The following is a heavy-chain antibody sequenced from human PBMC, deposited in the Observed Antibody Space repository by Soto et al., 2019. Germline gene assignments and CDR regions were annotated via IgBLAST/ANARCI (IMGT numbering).Heavy chain of an antibody. J-gene: IGHJ4*02. CDR1: GGSFSGYY. D-gene: IGHD3-10*01. Sequence: QVQLQQWGAGLLKPSETLSLTCAVYGGSFSGYYWSWIRQPPGQGLEWIGEINHSGSTNYNPSLNSRVTISIDTSKNQFSLKLSSVTAADTAVYYCARGRPLLLWFGATTKFDYWGQGTLVTVSS. CDR3: ARGRPLLLWFGATTKFDY. V-gene: IGHV4-34*01. CDR2: INHSGST.